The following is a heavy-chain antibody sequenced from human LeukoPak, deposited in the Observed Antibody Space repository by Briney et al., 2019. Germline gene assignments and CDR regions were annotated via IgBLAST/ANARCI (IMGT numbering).Heavy chain of an antibody. V-gene: IGHV3-30*18. CDR3: AKDGTSFISYYYDSSGFYDC. J-gene: IGHJ4*02. Sequence: GRSLRLSCAASGFTFSNYGMHWVRQAPGKGLEWVPAVSYDGTYKYYADSMKGRFTVSRDNSKNTLYLQVNTLRAEDTAVYYCAKDGTSFISYYYDSSGFYDCWGQGTLVTVSS. CDR2: VSYDGTYK. CDR1: GFTFSNYG. D-gene: IGHD3-22*01.